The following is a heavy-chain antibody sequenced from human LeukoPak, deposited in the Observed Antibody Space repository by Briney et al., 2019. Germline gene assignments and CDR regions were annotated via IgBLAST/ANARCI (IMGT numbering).Heavy chain of an antibody. J-gene: IGHJ4*02. D-gene: IGHD4-23*01. CDR1: GFIFSPYA. Sequence: GGSLRLSCSAFGFIFSPYAMHWVRQAPGKGLEYVSSISSNGDSTYYADSVKDRFTISRDNSKNTVYLQMSSLRVEDTAVYYCVKDRWVDYWGQGTLVTVSS. V-gene: IGHV3-64D*09. CDR3: VKDRWVDY. CDR2: ISSNGDST.